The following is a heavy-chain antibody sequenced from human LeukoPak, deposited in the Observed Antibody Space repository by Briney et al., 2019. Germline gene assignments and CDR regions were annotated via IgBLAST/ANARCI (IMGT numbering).Heavy chain of an antibody. J-gene: IGHJ6*02. CDR3: AREYDIYYYYGMDV. D-gene: IGHD3-9*01. Sequence: GGSLRLSCAASGFTFSSYSMNWVRQAPGKGLEWVSYISSSSSTIYYADSVKGRFTISRDNAKNSLYLQMNSLRAEDTAVYYCAREYDIYYYYGMDVWGQGTTVTVSS. CDR2: ISSSSSTI. V-gene: IGHV3-48*04. CDR1: GFTFSSYS.